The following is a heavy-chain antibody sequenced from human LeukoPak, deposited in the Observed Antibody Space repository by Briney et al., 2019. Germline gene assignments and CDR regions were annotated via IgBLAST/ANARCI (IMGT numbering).Heavy chain of an antibody. D-gene: IGHD3-16*01. CDR1: GFTFSSYT. CDR3: ARHRGPSLYNTVYFDY. V-gene: IGHV3-21*01. Sequence: GGSLRLSCAASGFTFSSYTMNWVRQAPGKGLEWVSSISGSSSYIYFADSVKGRFTISRDNSKNTLYLQMNSLRAEDTAVYYCARHRGPSLYNTVYFDYWGQGTLVTVSS. J-gene: IGHJ4*02. CDR2: ISGSSSYI.